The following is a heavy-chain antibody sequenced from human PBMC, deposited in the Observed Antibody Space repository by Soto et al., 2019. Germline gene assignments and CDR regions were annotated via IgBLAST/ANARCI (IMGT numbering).Heavy chain of an antibody. Sequence: SETLSLTCAVYGGSLSGYYWSWIRQPPWKGLEWIGEINHSGSTNYNPSLKSRVTISVDTSKNQFSLKLSSVTAADTAVYFCARPKGMDVWGEGTTVTVSS. CDR2: INHSGST. J-gene: IGHJ6*04. CDR1: GGSLSGYY. V-gene: IGHV4-34*01. CDR3: ARPKGMDV.